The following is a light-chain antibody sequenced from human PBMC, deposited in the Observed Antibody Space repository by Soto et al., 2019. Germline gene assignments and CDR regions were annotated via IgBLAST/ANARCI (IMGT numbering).Light chain of an antibody. J-gene: IGKJ4*01. CDR3: QQYNDWHRILT. CDR2: DIS. Sequence: EIVLTQSPDTVSVSPGEGATLSCRASQNVSSNLAWYRQKPGQAPRLLMYDISTRATYIPARFSGSGSGTEFTLTINSLQPEDFAVYYCQQYNDWHRILTVGGGTKVDSK. CDR1: QNVSSN. V-gene: IGKV3-15*01.